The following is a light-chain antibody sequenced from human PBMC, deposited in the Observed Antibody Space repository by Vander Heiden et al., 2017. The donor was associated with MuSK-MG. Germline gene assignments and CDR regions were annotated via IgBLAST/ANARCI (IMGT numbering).Light chain of an antibody. CDR1: SLRDNY. Sequence: SSDLTQDPTVSVALGQTVTITCQGDSLRDNYASWYQQKPGQAPVLVNYAANERPSGIPDRFSASKSGNTASLIITGAQADDEADDYCNSRDTTGALVIFGGGTKVTVL. V-gene: IGLV3-19*01. CDR3: NSRDTTGALVI. CDR2: AAN. J-gene: IGLJ2*01.